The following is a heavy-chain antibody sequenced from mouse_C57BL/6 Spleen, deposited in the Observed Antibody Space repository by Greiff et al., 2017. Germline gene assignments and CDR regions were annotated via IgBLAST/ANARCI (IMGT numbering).Heavy chain of an antibody. CDR2: IYWDDDK. J-gene: IGHJ4*01. D-gene: IGHD2-4*01. CDR1: GFSLSTSGMG. Sequence: VKLMESGPGILQSSQTLSLTCSFSGFSLSTSGMGVSWIRQPSGKGLEWLAHIYWDDDKRYNPSLKSRLTISKDTSRNQVFLKITSVDTADTATYYCARSPYDYDYAMDYWGQGTSVTVSS. CDR3: ARSPYDYDYAMDY. V-gene: IGHV8-12*01.